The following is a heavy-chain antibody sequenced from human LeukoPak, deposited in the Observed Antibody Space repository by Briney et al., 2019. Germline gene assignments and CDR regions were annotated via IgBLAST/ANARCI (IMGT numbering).Heavy chain of an antibody. CDR1: GYTFTGYY. CDR3: ANVYSNYWEWEY. Sequence: ASVKVSCKASGYTFTGYYLHWVRQAPGQGLEWMGWINPNSGGTNYARKFQGRVTMTRDTSISTAYMELYSLTSDDTAVYYCANVYSNYWEWEYWGQGTLVTVSS. CDR2: INPNSGGT. J-gene: IGHJ4*02. D-gene: IGHD1-26*01. V-gene: IGHV1-2*02.